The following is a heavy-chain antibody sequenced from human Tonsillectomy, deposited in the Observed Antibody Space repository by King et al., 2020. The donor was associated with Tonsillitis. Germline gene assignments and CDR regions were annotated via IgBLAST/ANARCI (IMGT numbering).Heavy chain of an antibody. CDR1: GGSISSGSYY. Sequence: LPLQESGPGLVKPSQTLSLTCTVSGGSISSGSYYWSWIRQPAGKGLEWIGRIYTSGSTNYNPSLKSRVTMSVDTSKNQFSLKLSSVTAADTAVYYCARESSWYLDYWGQGTLVTVSS. J-gene: IGHJ4*02. CDR3: ARESSWYLDY. V-gene: IGHV4-61*02. CDR2: IYTSGST. D-gene: IGHD6-13*01.